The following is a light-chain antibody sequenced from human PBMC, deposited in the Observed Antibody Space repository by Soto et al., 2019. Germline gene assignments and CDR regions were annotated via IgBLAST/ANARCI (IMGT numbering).Light chain of an antibody. CDR3: QSYDTSLRAWV. V-gene: IGLV1-40*01. CDR2: GNN. CDR1: SSNIGAGYD. Sequence: QSVLTQPPSVSGAPGQRVTISCTGGSSNIGAGYDVHWYRQFPGTAPKLLVYGNNNRPSGISARFSASKSGSSASLALTGLQAEDEADYSCQSYDTSLRAWVFGGGTQLTVL. J-gene: IGLJ3*02.